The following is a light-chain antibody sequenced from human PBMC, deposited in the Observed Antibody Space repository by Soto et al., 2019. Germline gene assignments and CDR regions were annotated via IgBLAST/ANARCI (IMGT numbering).Light chain of an antibody. Sequence: DIQMTQSPSTLSASVGDRVTITCRASQSISSWLAWYQQKPGKAPKLLIYDASSLESGVPSRFSGSGSGTEFTLTISSLQPDDFATYYCQQYNSYSMYTFGQGTTVDIK. CDR1: QSISSW. CDR3: QQYNSYSMYT. V-gene: IGKV1-5*01. J-gene: IGKJ2*01. CDR2: DAS.